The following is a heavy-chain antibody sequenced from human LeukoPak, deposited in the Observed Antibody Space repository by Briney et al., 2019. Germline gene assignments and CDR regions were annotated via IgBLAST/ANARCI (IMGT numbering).Heavy chain of an antibody. V-gene: IGHV3-15*05. Sequence: GGSLRLSCAASGFTFSNAWMAWVRQAPGKGLEWVGRIKSKTDGGTTDYAAPVKGRFTISRDNANNTLYLQMNNLRAEDTAVYYCARSYGPDYWGQGTLVTVSS. CDR1: GFTFSNAW. CDR2: IKSKTDGGTT. CDR3: ARSYGPDY. J-gene: IGHJ4*02. D-gene: IGHD4-17*01.